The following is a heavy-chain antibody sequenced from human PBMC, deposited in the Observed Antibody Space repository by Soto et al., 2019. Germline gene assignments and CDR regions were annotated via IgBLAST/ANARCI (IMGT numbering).Heavy chain of an antibody. CDR3: ARDGSGYSYGWSFDY. CDR1: GFTFSGYA. Sequence: KPGGSLRLSCAASGFTFSGYAMTWVRQAPGKGLEWVSSISSSSSYIYYADSVKGRFTISRDNAKNSLYLQMNSLRAEDTAVYYCARDGSGYSYGWSFDYWGQGTLVTVSS. V-gene: IGHV3-21*01. CDR2: ISSSSSYI. D-gene: IGHD5-18*01. J-gene: IGHJ4*02.